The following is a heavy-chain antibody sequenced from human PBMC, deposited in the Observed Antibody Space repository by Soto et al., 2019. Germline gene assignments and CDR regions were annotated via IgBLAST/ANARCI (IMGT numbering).Heavy chain of an antibody. V-gene: IGHV1-24*01. J-gene: IGHJ4*02. Sequence: ASVKVSCKVSGYTLTELSMHWVRQAPGKGLEWKGGFDPEDGETIYAQKFQGRVTMTEDTSTDTAYMELSSLRSEDTAVYYCATDRGYSGYDLDTSFDYWGQGTLVTVSS. D-gene: IGHD5-12*01. CDR2: FDPEDGET. CDR1: GYTLTELS. CDR3: ATDRGYSGYDLDTSFDY.